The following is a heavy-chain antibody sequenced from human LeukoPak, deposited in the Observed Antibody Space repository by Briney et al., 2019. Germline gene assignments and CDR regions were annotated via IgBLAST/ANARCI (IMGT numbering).Heavy chain of an antibody. CDR1: GFTFSSYE. CDR2: ISSSGSTI. J-gene: IGHJ4*02. CDR3: ARHKRYYYDSSGYYYRKFDY. Sequence: GGSLRLSCAASGFTFSSYEMNWVRQALGKGLEWVSYISSSGSTIYYADSVKGRFTISRDNAKNSLYLQMNSLRAEDTAVYYCARHKRYYYDSSGYYYRKFDYWGQGTLVTVSS. D-gene: IGHD3-22*01. V-gene: IGHV3-48*03.